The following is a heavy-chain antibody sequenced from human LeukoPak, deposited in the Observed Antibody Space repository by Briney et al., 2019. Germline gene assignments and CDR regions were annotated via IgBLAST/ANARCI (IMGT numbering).Heavy chain of an antibody. V-gene: IGHV3-30*18. D-gene: IGHD3-10*01. Sequence: GGSLRLSCAASGFPFSSYGMHWVRQAPGKGLEWVAAISNDGNNKFYADSVKGRFTISRDNPKNTMNLQMNSLRAEDTAVYYCAKDYYYFDYWGQGTLVTVSS. CDR1: GFPFSSYG. CDR2: ISNDGNNK. J-gene: IGHJ4*02. CDR3: AKDYYYFDY.